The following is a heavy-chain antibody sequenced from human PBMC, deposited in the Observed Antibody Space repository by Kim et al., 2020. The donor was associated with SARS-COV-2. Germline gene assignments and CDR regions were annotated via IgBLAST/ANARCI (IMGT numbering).Heavy chain of an antibody. CDR3: ARDLIKRLVLDDAFDI. J-gene: IGHJ3*02. D-gene: IGHD6-19*01. V-gene: IGHV4-39*07. Sequence: SLKSRVTISVDTSKNQFSLKLSSVTAADTAVYYCARDLIKRLVLDDAFDIWGQGTMVTVSS.